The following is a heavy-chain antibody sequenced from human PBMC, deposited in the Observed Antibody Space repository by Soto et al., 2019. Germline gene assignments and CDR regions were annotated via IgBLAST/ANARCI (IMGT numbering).Heavy chain of an antibody. J-gene: IGHJ4*02. D-gene: IGHD3-9*01. Sequence: GGSLRLSCAASGFTFSSYAMSWVRQAPGKGLEWVSAISGSGGSTYYANSVKGRFTISRDNSKNTLYLQMNSLRAEDTAVYYCAKGRYYDILTGYYSVPEFDYWGQGTLVTVSS. CDR3: AKGRYYDILTGYYSVPEFDY. CDR2: ISGSGGST. CDR1: GFTFSSYA. V-gene: IGHV3-23*01.